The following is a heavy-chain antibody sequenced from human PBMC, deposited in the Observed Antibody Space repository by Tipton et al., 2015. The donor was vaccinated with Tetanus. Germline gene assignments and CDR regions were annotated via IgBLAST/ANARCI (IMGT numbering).Heavy chain of an antibody. V-gene: IGHV4-4*07. CDR2: IYSSGST. CDR3: ARDIEEVGATKYFDY. Sequence: TLSLTCTVSGGSISSYYWSWIRQPAGKGLEWIGRIYSSGSTHYNPSLKSRVTMSLDTSKNQFSLKLNSVTAADTAVYYCARDIEEVGATKYFDYWGQGTLVTVSS. J-gene: IGHJ4*02. D-gene: IGHD1-26*01. CDR1: GGSISSYY.